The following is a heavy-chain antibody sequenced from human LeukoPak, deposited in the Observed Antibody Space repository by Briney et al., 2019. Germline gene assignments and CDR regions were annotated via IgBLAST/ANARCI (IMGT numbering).Heavy chain of an antibody. D-gene: IGHD3-22*01. CDR2: ISSSGSTI. Sequence: GRSLRLSCAASGFTFSDYYMSWIRQAPGKGLEWVSYISSSGSTIYYADSVKGRFTISRDNAKTSLYLQMNSLRAEDTAVYYCASAPARFSYDSSGSDFRGQGTLVTVSS. CDR3: ASAPARFSYDSSGSDF. J-gene: IGHJ4*02. V-gene: IGHV3-11*01. CDR1: GFTFSDYY.